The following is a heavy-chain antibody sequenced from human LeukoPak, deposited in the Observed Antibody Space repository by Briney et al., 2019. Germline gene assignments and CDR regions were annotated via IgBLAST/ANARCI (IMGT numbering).Heavy chain of an antibody. V-gene: IGHV1-18*01. Sequence: PEASVKVSCKASGYSLSSNGISWARQAPGQGLEWMGWIGDYSGNTKYAQNFQDRVTLTTDRSTNTAYMELRSLRSDDTAVYYCAREGATDYYFDPWGQGTLVTVSS. J-gene: IGHJ4*02. CDR3: AREGATDYYFDP. D-gene: IGHD4-11*01. CDR2: IGDYSGNT. CDR1: GYSLSSNG.